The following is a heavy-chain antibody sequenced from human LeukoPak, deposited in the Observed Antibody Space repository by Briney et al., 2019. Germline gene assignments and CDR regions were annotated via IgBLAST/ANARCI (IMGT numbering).Heavy chain of an antibody. CDR1: GYTFTGYY. CDR2: INPNSGGT. CDR3: ARVGSEGATNYFDY. J-gene: IGHJ4*02. Sequence: GASVKVSCKASGYTFTGYYMHWVRQAPGQGLEWMGWINPNSGGTNYAQKFQGRVTMTRGTSISTAYMKLSRLRSDDTAVYYCARVGSEGATNYFDYWGQGTLVTVSS. V-gene: IGHV1-2*02. D-gene: IGHD1-26*01.